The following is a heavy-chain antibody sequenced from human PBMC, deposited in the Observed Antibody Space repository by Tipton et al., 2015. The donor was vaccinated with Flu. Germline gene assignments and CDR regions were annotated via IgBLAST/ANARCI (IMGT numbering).Heavy chain of an antibody. CDR3: VKNGDSNWFDP. V-gene: IGHV4-4*07. CDR1: GGSINGFY. J-gene: IGHJ5*02. CDR2: FHSSGNT. D-gene: IGHD2-8*01. Sequence: TLSLTCSVSGGSINGFYWSWIRQPAGKGLEWIGRFHSSGNTNYNPSLKNRVTMSADTSKNQFSLKLTSVTAADTAIYYCVKNGDSNWFDPWGQGTLVTVSS.